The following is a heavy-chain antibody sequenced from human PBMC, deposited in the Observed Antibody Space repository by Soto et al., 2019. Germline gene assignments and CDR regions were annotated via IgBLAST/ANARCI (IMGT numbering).Heavy chain of an antibody. D-gene: IGHD2-2*01. CDR3: ARDIAMRYYYYGMDV. CDR1: GFTFSSYG. J-gene: IGHJ6*02. Sequence: GSLRLSCAASGFTFSSYGMHWVRQAPGKGLEWVAVISYDGSNKYYADSVKGRFTISRDNSKNTLYLQMNSLRAEDTAVYYCARDIAMRYYYYGMDVWGQGTTVTVSS. CDR2: ISYDGSNK. V-gene: IGHV3-30-3*01.